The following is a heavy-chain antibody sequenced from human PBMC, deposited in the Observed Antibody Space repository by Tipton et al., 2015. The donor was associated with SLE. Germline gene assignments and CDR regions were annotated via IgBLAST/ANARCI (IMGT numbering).Heavy chain of an antibody. CDR1: GGSFSGYY. D-gene: IGHD6-19*01. J-gene: IGHJ4*02. CDR2: IYYSGST. V-gene: IGHV4-59*12. Sequence: TLSLTCAVYGGSFSGYYWSWIRQPPGKGLEWIGYIYYSGSTNYNPSFKSRVTISVDTSKNQFSLKLSSVTAADTAVYYCARDREGIAVAGAWHYFDYWGQGTLVTVSS. CDR3: ARDREGIAVAGAWHYFDY.